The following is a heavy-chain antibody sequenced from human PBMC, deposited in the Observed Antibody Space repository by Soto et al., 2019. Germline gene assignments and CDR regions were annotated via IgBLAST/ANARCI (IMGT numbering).Heavy chain of an antibody. CDR1: GDTFSSYD. CDR3: AKSRFSGSKSFDF. J-gene: IGHJ4*02. V-gene: IGHV1-8*01. Sequence: ASVKVSCKASGDTFSSYDINWVRQATGQGLEWMGWMNPNSGNTGYAQNFQGRVTMTRNTSISTAHMELRNLRSEDTAVYYCAKSRFSGSKSFDFWGQGTLVTVSS. D-gene: IGHD3-10*01. CDR2: MNPNSGNT.